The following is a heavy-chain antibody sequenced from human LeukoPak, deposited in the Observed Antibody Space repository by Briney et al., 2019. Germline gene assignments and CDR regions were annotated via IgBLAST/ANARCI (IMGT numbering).Heavy chain of an antibody. CDR3: ARVRAKKIVVVTAIDDDAFDI. V-gene: IGHV3-43*01. Sequence: PGGSLRLSCAASGFTFDDYTMHWIRQTPGKGLEWLCLITWDGGSTYTADSVKGRFTISRDNSKNSLYLQMNSLRAEDTAVYYCARVRAKKIVVVTAIDDDAFDIWGQGTMVTVSS. CDR2: ITWDGGST. CDR1: GFTFDDYT. D-gene: IGHD2-21*02. J-gene: IGHJ3*02.